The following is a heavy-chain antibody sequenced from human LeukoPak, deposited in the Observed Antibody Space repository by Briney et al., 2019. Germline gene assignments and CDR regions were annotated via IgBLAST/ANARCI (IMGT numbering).Heavy chain of an antibody. J-gene: IGHJ4*02. V-gene: IGHV4-4*02. CDR3: ARVGSSGWYEDFDY. D-gene: IGHD6-19*01. Sequence: SGTLSLTCAVSGVSISSSNWWSWVRQPPGEGLEWIGEIYHSGSTNYNPSLKSRVTISVDKSKNQFSLKLSSATAADTAVYYCARVGSSGWYEDFDYWGQGTLVTVSS. CDR2: IYHSGST. CDR1: GVSISSSNW.